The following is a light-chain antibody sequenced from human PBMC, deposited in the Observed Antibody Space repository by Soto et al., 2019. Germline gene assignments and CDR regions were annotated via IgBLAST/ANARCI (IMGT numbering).Light chain of an antibody. CDR3: QQYNKWPLT. CDR1: QSVSSY. J-gene: IGKJ1*01. V-gene: IGKV3-11*01. CDR2: DAS. Sequence: IMLTQSPATLSLSPGEIATLSCRASQSVSSYLAWYQQKPGQAPRLLIYDASTRATGIPARFSGSGSGTDFTLTITSLEPEDFAVYYCQQYNKWPLTFGQGTKVDIK.